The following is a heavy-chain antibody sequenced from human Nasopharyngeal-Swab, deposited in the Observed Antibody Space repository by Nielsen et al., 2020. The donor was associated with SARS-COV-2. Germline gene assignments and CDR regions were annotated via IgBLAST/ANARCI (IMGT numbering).Heavy chain of an antibody. V-gene: IGHV2-70*11. D-gene: IGHD5-24*01. J-gene: IGHJ4*02. Sequence: WIRQPPGKAQEWLARIDWDDDKYYSTSLKTRLTISKDTSKNQVVLTMTNMDPVDTATYYCARMTRDGYGIGYWGQGTLVTVSS. CDR2: IDWDDDK. CDR3: ARMTRDGYGIGY.